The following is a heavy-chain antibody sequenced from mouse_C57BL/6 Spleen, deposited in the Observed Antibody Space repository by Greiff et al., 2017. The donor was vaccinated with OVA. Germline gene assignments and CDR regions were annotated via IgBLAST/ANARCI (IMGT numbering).Heavy chain of an antibody. V-gene: IGHV2-5*01. D-gene: IGHD4-1*01. CDR1: GFSLTSYG. Sequence: QVQLQQSGPGLVQPSQSLSITCTVSGFSLTSYGVHWVRQSPGKGLEWLGVIWRGGSTDYNAAFMSRLSITKDNSKSQVFFKMNSLQADDTAIYYCAKNFLTGTGGFAYWGQGTLVTVSA. CDR2: IWRGGST. J-gene: IGHJ3*01. CDR3: AKNFLTGTGGFAY.